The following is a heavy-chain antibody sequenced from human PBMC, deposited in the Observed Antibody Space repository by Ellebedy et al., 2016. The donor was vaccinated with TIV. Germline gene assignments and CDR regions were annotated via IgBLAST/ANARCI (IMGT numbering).Heavy chain of an antibody. CDR3: ARQSRPTFGQNAFDI. CDR2: IYPGDSDT. D-gene: IGHD3-10*01. CDR1: GYSFTSYW. Sequence: GESLKISCKGSGYSFTSYWIGWVRQMPGKGLEWMGIIYPGDSDTRYSPSFQGHVTISADKSISTAYLQWSSLKASDTAMYYCARQSRPTFGQNAFDIWGQGTMVTVSS. V-gene: IGHV5-51*01. J-gene: IGHJ3*02.